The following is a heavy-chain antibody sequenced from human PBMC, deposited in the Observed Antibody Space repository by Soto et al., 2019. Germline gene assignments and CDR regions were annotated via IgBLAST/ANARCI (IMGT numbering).Heavy chain of an antibody. CDR1: GFTFSNYA. CDR2: IRSIAYGGTT. Sequence: PGGSLRLSCAASGFTFSNYAMSWVRQAPGKGLEWVGFIRSIAYGGTTEYAASVKGRFTISRDDSKSIAYLQMNSLKTEDAAVYYCTRDAKRYISGGYKVCDIWGQGTMVTVSS. V-gene: IGHV3-49*04. CDR3: TRDAKRYISGGYKVCDI. D-gene: IGHD6-19*01. J-gene: IGHJ3*02.